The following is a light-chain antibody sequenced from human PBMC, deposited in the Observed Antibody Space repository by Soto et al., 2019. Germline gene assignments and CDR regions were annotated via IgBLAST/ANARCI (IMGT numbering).Light chain of an antibody. CDR2: GAS. V-gene: IGKV3-20*01. CDR1: QSVSSSY. Sequence: EIVLTQSPGTLSLSPGERATLSCSASQSVSSSYLAWYQQKPGQAPRLLIYGASSRATGIPDRFSGSGSGTDFTLTISRLEPEDFAVYNCQQYGTSPPTFGQGTKVDIK. J-gene: IGKJ1*01. CDR3: QQYGTSPPT.